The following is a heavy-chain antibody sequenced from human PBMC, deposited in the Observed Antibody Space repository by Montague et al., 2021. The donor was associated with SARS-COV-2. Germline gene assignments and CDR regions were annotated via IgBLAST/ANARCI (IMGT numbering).Heavy chain of an antibody. CDR1: GGSVSSGSYY. D-gene: IGHD3-9*01. J-gene: IGHJ4*02. Sequence: SETLSLTCTVSGGSVSSGSYYWSWIRQPPGKGLEWIGYIYYSGSTNYNPSLKSRVTISVDTSKNQFSLKLSSVTAADTAVYYCARQLRYYDWWADYWGQGTLVSVSS. CDR3: ARQLRYYDWWADY. CDR2: IYYSGST. V-gene: IGHV4-61*01.